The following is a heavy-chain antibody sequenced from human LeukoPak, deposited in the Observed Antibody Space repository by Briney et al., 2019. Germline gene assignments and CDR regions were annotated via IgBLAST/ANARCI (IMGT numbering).Heavy chain of an antibody. CDR1: GFTVSSNY. Sequence: GGSLRLSCAASGFTVSSNYMSWVRQAPGKGLEWVSVIYSGGSTYYADSVKGRFTISRDNSKNTLYLQMNSLRAEDTAVYYCARGLHYDSWSGPLCYMDVWGKGTTVTVSS. D-gene: IGHD3-3*01. V-gene: IGHV3-53*01. J-gene: IGHJ6*03. CDR2: IYSGGST. CDR3: ARGLHYDSWSGPLCYMDV.